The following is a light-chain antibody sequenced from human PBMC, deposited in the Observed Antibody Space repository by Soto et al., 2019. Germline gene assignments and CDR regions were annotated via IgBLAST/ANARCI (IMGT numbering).Light chain of an antibody. J-gene: IGKJ1*01. CDR3: QQYNSWRT. CDR1: QRINRW. CDR2: DVS. Sequence: IEMTQSLATLSASGGDRVTITWRASQRINRWLAWYQQRPGKAPKLLIXDVSSLESGVPSRFSGSETGAEQAGREFTLTICSREPYYFATYCSQQYNSWRTLGQGT. V-gene: IGKV1-5*01.